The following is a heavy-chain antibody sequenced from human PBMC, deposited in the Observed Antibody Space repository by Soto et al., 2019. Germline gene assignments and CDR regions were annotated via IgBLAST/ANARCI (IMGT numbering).Heavy chain of an antibody. CDR1: GGTFSSYA. J-gene: IGHJ4*02. Sequence: QVQLVQSGAEVKKPGSSVKVSCKASGGTFSSYAISWVRQAPGQGREWMGGIIPIFGTANYAQKLQGRVTITADGSTSTACMELSSLRSEDTAVYYCAGDFVRSGRSSGWPFDYWGQGTLVTVSS. CDR2: IIPIFGTA. CDR3: AGDFVRSGRSSGWPFDY. V-gene: IGHV1-69*01. D-gene: IGHD6-19*01.